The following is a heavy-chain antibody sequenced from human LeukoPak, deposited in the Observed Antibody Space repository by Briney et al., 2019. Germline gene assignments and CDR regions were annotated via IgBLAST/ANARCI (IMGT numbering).Heavy chain of an antibody. CDR1: GGSISSYY. D-gene: IGHD4-11*01. Sequence: PSETLSLTCTVSGGSISSYYWSWIRQPPGKGLEWIGYIYYSGSTNYNPSLKSRVTISVDTSKNQFSLKLSSVTAADTAVYYCARVLIDYSNYLGWFDPWGQGTLVTVSS. J-gene: IGHJ5*02. CDR3: ARVLIDYSNYLGWFDP. CDR2: IYYSGST. V-gene: IGHV4-59*12.